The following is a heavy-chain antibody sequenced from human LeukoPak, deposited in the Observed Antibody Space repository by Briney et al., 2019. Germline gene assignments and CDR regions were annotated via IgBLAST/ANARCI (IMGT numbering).Heavy chain of an antibody. CDR1: GFTVSSDY. V-gene: IGHV3-66*01. CDR2: IYSGGNT. J-gene: IGHJ4*02. CDR3: ARDRGYTYGHAWYFEY. D-gene: IGHD5-18*01. Sequence: PGGSLRLSCAASGFTVSSDYMSWVRQAPGKGLEGGSVIYSGGNTYYADSVKGRFTISRDNSKNTLHLQMNRLRAEDTAVYYCARDRGYTYGHAWYFEYWGQGTLVTVSS.